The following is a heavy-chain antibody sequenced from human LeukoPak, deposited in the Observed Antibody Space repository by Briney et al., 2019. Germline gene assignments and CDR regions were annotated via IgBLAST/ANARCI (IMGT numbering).Heavy chain of an antibody. CDR2: SYPGDSDT. J-gene: IGHJ4*02. D-gene: IGHD4-23*01. CDR1: GYSFTNYW. V-gene: IGHV5-51*01. CDR3: ASARYDGKHY. Sequence: GEPLKISCTCSGYSFTNYWIGWVRQMPGKGLEGMGISYPGDSDTRYSPSFHGQVTISADNTISTAYLLCSSLNASDTAMYYCASARYDGKHYWGQGTMVTVPS.